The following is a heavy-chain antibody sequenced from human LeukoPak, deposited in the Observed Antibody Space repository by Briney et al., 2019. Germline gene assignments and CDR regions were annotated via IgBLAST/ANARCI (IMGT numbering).Heavy chain of an antibody. V-gene: IGHV3-30-3*01. Sequence: GGSLRLSCAASGFTFSSYAMHWVRQAPGKGLEWVAAISYDGSNKYYADSVKGRFTISRDNSKNTLYLQMNSLRAEDTAVYYCARVYYDFWSGYSPYGYWGQGTLVTVSS. D-gene: IGHD3-3*01. CDR2: ISYDGSNK. CDR3: ARVYYDFWSGYSPYGY. CDR1: GFTFSSYA. J-gene: IGHJ4*02.